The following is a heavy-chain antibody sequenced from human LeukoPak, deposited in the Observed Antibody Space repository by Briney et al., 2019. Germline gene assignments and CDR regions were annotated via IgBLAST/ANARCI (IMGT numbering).Heavy chain of an antibody. CDR3: AREEGFWGWLTTGDY. Sequence: GASVKVSCKASGYTFTSYGISWVRQAPGQGLEWMGWISAYNGNTNYAQKLQGRVTMTTDTSTSTAYMELRSLRSDDTAVYYCAREEGFWGWLTTGDYWGQGTLVTVSS. D-gene: IGHD3-16*01. J-gene: IGHJ4*02. CDR2: ISAYNGNT. CDR1: GYTFTSYG. V-gene: IGHV1-18*01.